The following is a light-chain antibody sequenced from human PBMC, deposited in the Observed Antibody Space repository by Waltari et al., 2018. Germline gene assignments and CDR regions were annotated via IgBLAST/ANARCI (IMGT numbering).Light chain of an antibody. CDR3: LLFYGGAYV. CDR1: PGAVTSRYF. V-gene: IGLV7-43*01. J-gene: IGLJ1*01. Sequence: QTVVTQEPSLTVSPGGPVTLTCSSSPGAVTSRYFPTWCQQRPGQPPRSLIYSANNKHAWTPARFSGSLIGGKAALTLSGVQPEDEADYYCLLFYGGAYVFGTGTKLTVL. CDR2: SAN.